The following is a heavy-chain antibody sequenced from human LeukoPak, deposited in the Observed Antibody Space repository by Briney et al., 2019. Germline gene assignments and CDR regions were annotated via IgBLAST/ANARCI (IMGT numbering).Heavy chain of an antibody. CDR1: GESFGGYY. V-gene: IGHV4-34*01. D-gene: IGHD3-22*01. J-gene: IGHJ4*02. CDR3: ARGGNVLVVTQKEKKPLDV. Sequence: SETLSLTCAGSGESFGGYYWTWIRQPPGKGLEWIGEINHFGTSIYNASLKSRVTLSVDTSKRQFSLQLTSLTVADTAVYYCARGGNVLVVTQKEKKPLDVWGQGMLVTVSS. CDR2: INHFGTS.